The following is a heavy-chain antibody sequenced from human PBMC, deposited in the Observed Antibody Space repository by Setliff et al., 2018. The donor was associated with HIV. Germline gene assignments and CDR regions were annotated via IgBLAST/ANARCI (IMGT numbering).Heavy chain of an antibody. Sequence: GGSLRLSCTASGIIFSNNWMHWVRQVPGKGLVWVSTINPDGSETSYADSVKGRFTISRDNAKNTLYLQMNSLRAEDTAVYYCARRAPDYGDYITPIDYWGQGTLVTVSS. CDR2: INPDGSET. D-gene: IGHD4-17*01. J-gene: IGHJ4*02. CDR1: GIIFSNNW. V-gene: IGHV3-74*01. CDR3: ARRAPDYGDYITPIDY.